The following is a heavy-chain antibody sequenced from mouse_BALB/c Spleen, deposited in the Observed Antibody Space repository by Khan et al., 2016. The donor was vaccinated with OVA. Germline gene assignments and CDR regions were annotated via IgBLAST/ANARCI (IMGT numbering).Heavy chain of an antibody. CDR2: IRLKSDDYVT. Sequence: EVKVEESGGGLVQPGGSMKLSCVASGFTFSNYWMNWVRQSPEKGLEWVAEIRLKSDDYVTHYAVSVKGRFTISRDDCKSSVYLHMNNIRAEDTGIYYCWILLWGQGTTLTVSS. CDR3: WILL. J-gene: IGHJ2*01. V-gene: IGHV6-6*02. CDR1: GFTFSNYW.